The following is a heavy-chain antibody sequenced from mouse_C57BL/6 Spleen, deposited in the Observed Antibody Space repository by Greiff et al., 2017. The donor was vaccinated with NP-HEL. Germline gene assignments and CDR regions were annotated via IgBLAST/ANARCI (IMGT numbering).Heavy chain of an antibody. Sequence: EVQVVESGPELVKPGDSVKISCKASGYSFTGYFMNWVMQSHGKSLEWIGRINPYNGDTFYNQKFKGKATLTVDKSSSTAHMELRSLTSEDSAVYYCARGLAYYGSSLFAYWGQGTLVTVSA. D-gene: IGHD1-1*01. CDR2: INPYNGDT. CDR1: GYSFTGYF. V-gene: IGHV1-20*01. J-gene: IGHJ3*01. CDR3: ARGLAYYGSSLFAY.